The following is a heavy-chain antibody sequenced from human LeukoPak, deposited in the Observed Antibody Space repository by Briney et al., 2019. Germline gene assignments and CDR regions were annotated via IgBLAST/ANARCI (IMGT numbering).Heavy chain of an antibody. CDR2: ITWNSGSI. CDR1: GFTFDDYA. V-gene: IGHV3-9*01. D-gene: IGHD6-13*01. J-gene: IGHJ4*02. Sequence: PGGSLRLSCVASGFTFDDYAMHWVRQVPGKGLEWVSGITWNSGSIDYADSVKGRFTISRDNAKNSLYLQMNSLRAEDTALYYCGKDMYSSSWNFFDYWGRGILVTVSS. CDR3: GKDMYSSSWNFFDY.